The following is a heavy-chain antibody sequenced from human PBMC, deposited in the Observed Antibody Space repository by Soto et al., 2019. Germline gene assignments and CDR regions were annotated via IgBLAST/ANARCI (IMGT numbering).Heavy chain of an antibody. V-gene: IGHV3-30*18. Sequence: VGSLRLSCAASGFAFNIYGMHWVRQAPDKGLEWVALISYDGSNQYYADSVKGRFTISRDNSKNTLFLQMNSLRADDTAVYYCAKDQASGQGSFDSWGQGTLVTVSS. CDR2: ISYDGSNQ. CDR3: AKDQASGQGSFDS. J-gene: IGHJ4*02. CDR1: GFAFNIYG.